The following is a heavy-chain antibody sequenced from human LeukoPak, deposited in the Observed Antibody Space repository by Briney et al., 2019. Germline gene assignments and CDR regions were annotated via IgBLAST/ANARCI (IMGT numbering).Heavy chain of an antibody. CDR3: ARGFGDVSRLFDY. V-gene: IGHV3-30*02. J-gene: IGHJ4*02. CDR2: IRYDGSKK. Sequence: GGSLRLSCAASGFIFSSYAMYWVRQAPGKGLEWVAFIRYDGSKKYYEDSVKGRFTISRDNSKNTLYLQTNSLRAEDTAVYYCARGFGDVSRLFDYWAREPWSPSPQ. D-gene: IGHD3-10*01. CDR1: GFIFSSYA.